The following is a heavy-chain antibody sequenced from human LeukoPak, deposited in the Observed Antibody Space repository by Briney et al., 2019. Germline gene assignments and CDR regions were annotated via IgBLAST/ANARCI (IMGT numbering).Heavy chain of an antibody. CDR1: GFTFSSYW. D-gene: IGHD3-3*01. Sequence: GGSLRLSCAASGFTFSSYWMSWVRQAPGKGLEWVANIKQDGSEKYYVDSVKGRFTISRDNAKNSLYLQMNSLRVEDTAVYYCARGSRLGVVGRDAFDIWGQGTVVTVSS. V-gene: IGHV3-7*01. CDR2: IKQDGSEK. CDR3: ARGSRLGVVGRDAFDI. J-gene: IGHJ3*02.